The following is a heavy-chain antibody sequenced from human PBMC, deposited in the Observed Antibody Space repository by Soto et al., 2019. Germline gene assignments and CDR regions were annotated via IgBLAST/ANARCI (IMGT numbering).Heavy chain of an antibody. CDR3: ARDLRGADYYGSGSLWFDP. V-gene: IGHV1-69*08. D-gene: IGHD3-10*01. J-gene: IGHJ5*02. CDR2: IIPILGIA. Sequence: QVQLVQSGAEVQKPGSSVKVSCKASGGTFSSYTISWVRQAPGQGLEWMGRIIPILGIANYAQKFQGRVTITADKSTSTAYMELSSLRSEDTAVYYCARDLRGADYYGSGSLWFDPWGQGTLVTVSS. CDR1: GGTFSSYT.